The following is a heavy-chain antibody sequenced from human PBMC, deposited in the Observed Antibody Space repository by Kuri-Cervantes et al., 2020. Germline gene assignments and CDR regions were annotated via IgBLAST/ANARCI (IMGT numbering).Heavy chain of an antibody. J-gene: IGHJ4*02. CDR2: MNPNSGNT. D-gene: IGHD6-19*01. V-gene: IGHV1-8*03. Sequence: ASVKVSCKASGYTFTSYDINWVRQATGQGLEWMGWMNPNSGNTGYAQKFQGRVTITTDESTSTAYMELSSLRSEDTAVYYCARERGTGWYWGADYWGQGTLVTVSS. CDR3: ARERGTGWYWGADY. CDR1: GYTFTSYD.